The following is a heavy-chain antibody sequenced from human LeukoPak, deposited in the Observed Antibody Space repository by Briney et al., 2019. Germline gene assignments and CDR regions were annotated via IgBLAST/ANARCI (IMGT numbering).Heavy chain of an antibody. CDR3: ATETPTKTHSSGWHRLPDY. CDR1: GYTLTELS. CDR2: FDPEDGET. J-gene: IGHJ4*02. D-gene: IGHD6-19*01. V-gene: IGHV1-24*01. Sequence: ASVKVSCEVSGYTLTELSMHWVRQAPGKGLEWMGGFDPEDGETIYAQKFQSRVTMTEDTSTDTAYMELSSLRSEDTAVYYCATETPTKTHSSGWHRLPDYWGQGTLVTVSS.